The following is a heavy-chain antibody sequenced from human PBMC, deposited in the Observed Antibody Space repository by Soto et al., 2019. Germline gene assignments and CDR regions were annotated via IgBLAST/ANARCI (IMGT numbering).Heavy chain of an antibody. CDR2: IYHSGST. CDR3: ARSGDLTAADTYYYYGMDV. CDR1: GGSISSSNR. D-gene: IGHD6-13*01. J-gene: IGHJ6*02. Sequence: QVQLQESGPGLVKPSGTLSLTCAVSGGSISSSNRWSWVRQPPGKGLEWIGEIYHSGSTNYNPSLKSRVTISVDKSKNQFSLKLSSVTAADTAVYYCARSGDLTAADTYYYYGMDVWGQGTTVTVSS. V-gene: IGHV4-4*02.